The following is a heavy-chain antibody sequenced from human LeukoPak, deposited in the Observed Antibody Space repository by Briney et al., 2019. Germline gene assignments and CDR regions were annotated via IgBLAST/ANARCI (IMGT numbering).Heavy chain of an antibody. D-gene: IGHD3-10*01. Sequence: PGGSLRLSCAASGFTLSSKVMHWVRQAPGTGLVWVSRIIRDGTGTDYADSVKGRFTISRDIATNTLYQQMNSLRAEDTAVYYCARAVGYGAGSYGFDIWGQGTTVTVSS. CDR3: ARAVGYGAGSYGFDI. CDR2: IIRDGTGT. V-gene: IGHV3-74*01. J-gene: IGHJ3*02. CDR1: GFTLSSKV.